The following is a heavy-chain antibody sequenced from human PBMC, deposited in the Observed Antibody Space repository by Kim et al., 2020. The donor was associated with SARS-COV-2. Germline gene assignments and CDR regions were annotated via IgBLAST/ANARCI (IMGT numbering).Heavy chain of an antibody. Sequence: ASVKVSCKASGYTFTGYYMHWVRQAPGQGLEWMGRINPNSGGTNYAQKFQGRVTMTRDTSISTAYMELSRLRSDDTAVYYCARACCCGGDCYFHDYWGQGTLVTVSS. J-gene: IGHJ4*02. CDR2: INPNSGGT. D-gene: IGHD2-21*02. V-gene: IGHV1-2*06. CDR3: ARACCCGGDCYFHDY. CDR1: GYTFTGYY.